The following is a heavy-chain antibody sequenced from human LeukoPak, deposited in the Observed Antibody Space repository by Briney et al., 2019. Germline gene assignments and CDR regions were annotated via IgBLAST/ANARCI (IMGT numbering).Heavy chain of an antibody. CDR1: GNSW. V-gene: IGHV3-74*01. CDR3: ARAARADCTSPTCHSWLAP. Sequence: GGSLRLSCAASGNSWIHWVRQAPGKGLVWVSRINSDGSTTTYADSVKGRFTISRDNAKNTLYLQMNSLRAEDTAVYYCARAARADCTSPTCHSWLAPWGQGTQVTVSS. J-gene: IGHJ5*02. D-gene: IGHD2/OR15-2a*01. CDR2: INSDGSTT.